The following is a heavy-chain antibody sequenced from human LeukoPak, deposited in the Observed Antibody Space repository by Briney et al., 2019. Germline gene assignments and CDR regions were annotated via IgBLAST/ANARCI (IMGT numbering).Heavy chain of an antibody. CDR3: AREHYNLLTGRGGYFDY. V-gene: IGHV3-23*01. Sequence: PGGSLRLSCAASGFTFSSYAMSWVRQAPGKGLEWVSGISGSGGSTYYADSVKGRFTISRDNSKNTLYLQMNSLRAEDTAVYYCAREHYNLLTGRGGYFDYWGQGTLVTVSS. CDR1: GFTFSSYA. J-gene: IGHJ4*02. D-gene: IGHD3-9*01. CDR2: ISGSGGST.